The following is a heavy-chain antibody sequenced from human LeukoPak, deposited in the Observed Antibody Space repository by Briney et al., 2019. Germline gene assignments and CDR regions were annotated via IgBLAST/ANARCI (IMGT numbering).Heavy chain of an antibody. CDR1: GYTFTFYY. D-gene: IGHD3-22*01. CDR3: ARVYYDKAFDI. CDR2: IDPNSGGT. V-gene: IGHV1-2*02. J-gene: IGHJ3*02. Sequence: ASVKFSCKASGYTFTFYYIHCVRQAPGQGLEWMGWIDPNSGGTNYAQKFQGRVTMTRDTSISTAYMDLSGLRSDDTAVYYCARVYYDKAFDIWGQGTMVTVSS.